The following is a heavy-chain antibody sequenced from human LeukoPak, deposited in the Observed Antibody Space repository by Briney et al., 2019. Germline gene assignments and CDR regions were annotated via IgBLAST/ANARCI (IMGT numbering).Heavy chain of an antibody. CDR2: ISAYNGNT. CDR3: ASTQRGGFDY. D-gene: IGHD3-16*01. J-gene: IGHJ4*02. CDR1: GYTFTSYG. V-gene: IGHV1-18*01. Sequence: GASVKVSCKASGYTFTSYGISWVRQAPGQGLEWMGWISAYNGNTNYAQKFQGRVTMTRDTSISTAYMELSRLRSDDTAVYYCASTQRGGFDYWGQGTLVTVSS.